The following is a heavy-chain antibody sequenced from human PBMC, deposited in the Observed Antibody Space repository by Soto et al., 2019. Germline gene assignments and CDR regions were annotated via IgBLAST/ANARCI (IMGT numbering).Heavy chain of an antibody. V-gene: IGHV3-9*01. J-gene: IGHJ5*02. Sequence: PGGSLRLSWSASVFTFDSCAMRWVRQAPGKGLEWVSGISWDGTTVGYADSVKGRFTISRDDAKNSLYLQMNSLRREDTALYYCVQGRYPTMATPLDHWGQGTMVTVSS. D-gene: IGHD1-1*01. CDR3: VQGRYPTMATPLDH. CDR1: VFTFDSCA. CDR2: ISWDGTTV.